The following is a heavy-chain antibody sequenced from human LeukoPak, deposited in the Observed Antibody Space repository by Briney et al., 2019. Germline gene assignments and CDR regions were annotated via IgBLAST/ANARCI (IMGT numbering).Heavy chain of an antibody. J-gene: IGHJ4*02. D-gene: IGHD6-19*01. CDR2: ISGSGGST. CDR3: AKVASRSGWALRDDPLYYSDY. V-gene: IGHV3-23*01. CDR1: GFTFSSYA. Sequence: PGGSLRLSCAASGFTFSSYAMSWVRQAPGKGLEWVSAISGSGGSTYYADSVKGRFTIPRDNSKNTLYLQMNSLRAEDTAVYYCAKVASRSGWALRDDPLYYSDYWGQGTLVTVSS.